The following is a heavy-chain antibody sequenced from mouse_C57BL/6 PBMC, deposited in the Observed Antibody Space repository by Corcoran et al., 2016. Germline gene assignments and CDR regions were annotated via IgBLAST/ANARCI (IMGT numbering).Heavy chain of an antibody. CDR2: INTYSGVP. Sequence: QIQLVQSGPELKKPGETVKISCKASGYTFTTYGMSWVKQAPGKGLKWMGWINTYSGVPTYADDFKGRFAFSLETSASTAYLQINNLKNEDTATYFFARSVYDGKDYWGQGTTLTVSS. J-gene: IGHJ2*01. CDR3: ARSVYDGKDY. CDR1: GYTFTTYG. D-gene: IGHD2-3*01. V-gene: IGHV9-3*01.